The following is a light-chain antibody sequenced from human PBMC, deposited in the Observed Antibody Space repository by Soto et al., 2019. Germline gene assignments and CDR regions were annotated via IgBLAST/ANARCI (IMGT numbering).Light chain of an antibody. CDR2: AAS. CDR3: LQANSFPPLT. J-gene: IGKJ4*01. CDR1: QGISTW. Sequence: DIQMTQSPSSVSASVGDRFTITCRASQGISTWLAWYQQKPGNAPKLLIFAASNLQSGVPSRFSGSGSGTDFTLTIRSLQPEDFATYYCLQANSFPPLTFGGGTKVDIK. V-gene: IGKV1-12*01.